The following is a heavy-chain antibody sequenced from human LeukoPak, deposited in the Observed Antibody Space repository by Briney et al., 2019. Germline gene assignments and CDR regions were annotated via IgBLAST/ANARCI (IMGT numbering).Heavy chain of an antibody. CDR1: GFTFSSYE. CDR2: TSSSDAGT. D-gene: IGHD2-21*01. CDR3: AKAPVTSCKGAYCYPFDS. J-gene: IGHJ4*02. Sequence: GGSLRLSCAASGFTFSSYEMNWVRQAPGKGLEWVAATSSSDAGTYHADSVRGRFTISRDNSKNTLYLQMNSLRAEDAAVYFCAKAPVTSCKGAYCYPFDSWGQGTLVTVSS. V-gene: IGHV3-23*01.